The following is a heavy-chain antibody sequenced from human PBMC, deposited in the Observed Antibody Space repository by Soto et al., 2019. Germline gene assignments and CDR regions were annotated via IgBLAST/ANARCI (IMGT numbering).Heavy chain of an antibody. CDR3: ATDSALYYYDSSGYSPFDY. D-gene: IGHD3-22*01. CDR2: FDPEDGET. V-gene: IGHV1-24*01. CDR1: GYTLTELS. J-gene: IGHJ4*02. Sequence: QVQLVQSRAEVKKPGASVKVSCKVSGYTLTELSMHWVRQAPGKGLEWMGGFDPEDGETIYAQKFQGRVTMTEDTSTDTAYMELSSLRSEDTAVYYCATDSALYYYDSSGYSPFDYWGQGTLVTVSS.